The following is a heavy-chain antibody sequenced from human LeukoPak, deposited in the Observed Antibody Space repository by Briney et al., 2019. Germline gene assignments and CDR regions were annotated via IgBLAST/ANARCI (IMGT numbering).Heavy chain of an antibody. Sequence: PSETLSLTCAVYGGSFSGYYWSWIRQPPGKGLEWIGEINHSGSTNYNPSLKSRVTISVDTSKNQFSLKLSSVTAADTAVYYCARGLGYSSGWLGNWGQGTLVTVSS. CDR1: GGSFSGYY. V-gene: IGHV4-34*01. D-gene: IGHD6-19*01. CDR3: ARGLGYSSGWLGN. CDR2: INHSGST. J-gene: IGHJ4*02.